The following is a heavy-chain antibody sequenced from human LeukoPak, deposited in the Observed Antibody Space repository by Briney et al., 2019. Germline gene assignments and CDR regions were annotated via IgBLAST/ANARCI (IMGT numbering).Heavy chain of an antibody. CDR2: INPNSGGT. CDR1: GYTFTGYY. Sequence: ASVKVSCKASGYTFTGYYMHWVRQAPGQGLEWMGWINPNSGGTNYAQKFQGWVTMTRDTSISTAYMELSRLRSDDTAVYYCATYCSRTSCPRRGSVYWGQGTLVTVSS. D-gene: IGHD2-2*01. V-gene: IGHV1-2*04. J-gene: IGHJ4*02. CDR3: ATYCSRTSCPRRGSVY.